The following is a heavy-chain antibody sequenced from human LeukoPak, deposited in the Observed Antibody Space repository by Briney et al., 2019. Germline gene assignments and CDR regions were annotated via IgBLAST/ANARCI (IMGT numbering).Heavy chain of an antibody. V-gene: IGHV4-59*01. Sequence: KASETLSLTCTASGGSISSYYWSWIRQPPGKGLEWIGYIYYSGSTNYNPSLKSRVTISVDTSKNQFSLKLSSVTAADTAVYYCARKHYDILTGYHYDAFDIWGQGTMVTVSS. D-gene: IGHD3-9*01. CDR1: GGSISSYY. CDR2: IYYSGST. CDR3: ARKHYDILTGYHYDAFDI. J-gene: IGHJ3*02.